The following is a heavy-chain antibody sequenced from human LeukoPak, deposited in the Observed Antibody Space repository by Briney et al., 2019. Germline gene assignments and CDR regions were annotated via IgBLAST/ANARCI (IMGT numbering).Heavy chain of an antibody. J-gene: IGHJ4*02. V-gene: IGHV1-8*02. Sequence: ASVKVSCKASGYTFTSYDINWVRQATGQGLEWMGWMNPNSGNTGYAQKFQGRVTMTRNTSISTAYMELSSLRSEDTAVYYCARVRAVAGASVDYWGQGTLVTVSS. CDR1: GYTFTSYD. CDR2: MNPNSGNT. CDR3: ARVRAVAGASVDY. D-gene: IGHD6-19*01.